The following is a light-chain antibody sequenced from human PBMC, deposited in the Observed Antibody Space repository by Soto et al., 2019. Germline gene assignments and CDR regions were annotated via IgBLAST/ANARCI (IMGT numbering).Light chain of an antibody. CDR1: QSVSSSS. V-gene: IGKV3-20*01. Sequence: IVLTPSPATLSLSPGERATLSCRASQSVSSSSLAWYQQKPGQAPRLLIYGASSRATGIPDRFSGSGSGTDFTLTISRVEPEDFAVYYCQQYDSSVTFGQGTKVDI. CDR2: GAS. CDR3: QQYDSSVT. J-gene: IGKJ1*01.